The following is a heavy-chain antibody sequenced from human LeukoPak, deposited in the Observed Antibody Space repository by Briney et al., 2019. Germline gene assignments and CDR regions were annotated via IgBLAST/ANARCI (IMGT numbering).Heavy chain of an antibody. Sequence: ASVKVSCKASGYTFTSYGISWVRQAPGQGLEGMGWISAYNGNTNYAQKLQGRVTMTTDTSTSTAYMELRSLRSDDTAVYYCARDGVRSPSVGAEERWGQGTLVTVSS. CDR2: ISAYNGNT. CDR1: GYTFTSYG. D-gene: IGHD1-26*01. CDR3: ARDGVRSPSVGAEER. V-gene: IGHV1-18*01. J-gene: IGHJ4*02.